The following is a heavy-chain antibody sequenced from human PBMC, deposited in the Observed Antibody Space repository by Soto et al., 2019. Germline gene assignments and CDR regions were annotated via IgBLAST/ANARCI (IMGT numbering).Heavy chain of an antibody. CDR2: IIPIFDIT. CDR1: GGTFRSYS. V-gene: IGHV1-69*13. J-gene: IGHJ6*02. CDR3: ARPDEGGYSSNHHYYYALDV. Sequence: SVKVSCKASGGTFRSYSISWVRQAPAQGLEWMGGIIPIFDITNYPQKFQGRDTITADESTSTAYMELSSLGSDDTAVYYCARPDEGGYSSNHHYYYALDVWGQGTTVTVSS. D-gene: IGHD3-22*01.